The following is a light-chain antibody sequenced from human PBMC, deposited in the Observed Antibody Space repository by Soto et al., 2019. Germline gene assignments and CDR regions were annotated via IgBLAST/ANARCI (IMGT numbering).Light chain of an antibody. CDR3: CSYAGSFWV. CDR1: SSDVGSYNL. J-gene: IGLJ3*02. CDR2: EVS. V-gene: IGLV2-23*02. Sequence: QSALTQPASVSGSPGQSITISCTGTSSDVGSYNLVSWYQQHPGKAPKLMIYEVSKRPSVVSNRFSGSKSGNTASLTISGLQAEDEADYYCCSYAGSFWVFGGGIKLTV.